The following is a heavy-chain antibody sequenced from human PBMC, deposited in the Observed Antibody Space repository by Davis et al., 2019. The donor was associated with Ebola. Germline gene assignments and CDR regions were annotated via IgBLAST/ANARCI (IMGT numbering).Heavy chain of an antibody. J-gene: IGHJ4*02. D-gene: IGHD5-24*01. CDR3: ARADGYKPY. CDR2: ISYDGSNK. CDR1: GFTFSSYG. Sequence: PGGSLRLSCAASGFTFSSYGMHWVRQAPGKGLEWVAVISYDGSNKYYADSVKGRFTISRDNSKNTLYLQMSSLRAEDTAVYYCARADGYKPYWGQGTLVTVSS. V-gene: IGHV3-30*03.